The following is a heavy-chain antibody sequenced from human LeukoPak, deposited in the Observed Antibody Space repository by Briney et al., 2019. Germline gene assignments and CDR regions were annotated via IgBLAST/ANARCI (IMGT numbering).Heavy chain of an antibody. V-gene: IGHV4-59*08. Sequence: SETLSLTCAVSGGSINSRYWGWIRQPPGKGLQWIGDIYYTGKINYNPSLKSRVTITLDTSKDHLSLNLTSVLAADTAIYYCVRRDTGWNYFDYWGQGILVTVSS. D-gene: IGHD6-19*01. CDR2: IYYTGKI. CDR3: VRRDTGWNYFDY. J-gene: IGHJ4*02. CDR1: GGSINSRY.